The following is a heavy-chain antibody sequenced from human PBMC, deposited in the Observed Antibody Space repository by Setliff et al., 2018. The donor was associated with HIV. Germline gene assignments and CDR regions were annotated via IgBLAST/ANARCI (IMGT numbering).Heavy chain of an antibody. Sequence: LRLSCAASGFTFSTSAMHWVRQAPGKGLEWVAVMSYDGRNKYFADSVKGRFTISRDNAKNSLYLQMNSLRAEDTAVYYCVRDKSWAFDYWGQGTLVTVSS. CDR3: VRDKSWAFDY. CDR1: GFTFSTSA. J-gene: IGHJ4*02. CDR2: MSYDGRNK. V-gene: IGHV3-30*04.